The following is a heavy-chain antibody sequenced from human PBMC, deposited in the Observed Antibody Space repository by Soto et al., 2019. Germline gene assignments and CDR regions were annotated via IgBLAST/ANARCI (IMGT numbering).Heavy chain of an antibody. CDR3: ARDPFGYGDYEDWFDP. J-gene: IGHJ5*02. D-gene: IGHD4-17*01. Sequence: ESGGGLVQPGGSLRLSCAASGFTVSSNYMSWVRQAPGKGLEWVSVIYSGGSTYYADSVKGRFTISRDNSKNTLYLQMNSLRAEDTAVYYCARDPFGYGDYEDWFDPWGQGTLVTVSS. CDR1: GFTVSSNY. V-gene: IGHV3-66*01. CDR2: IYSGGST.